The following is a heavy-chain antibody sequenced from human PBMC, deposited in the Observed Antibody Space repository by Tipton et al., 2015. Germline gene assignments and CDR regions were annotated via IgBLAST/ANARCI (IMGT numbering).Heavy chain of an antibody. V-gene: IGHV3-11*04. CDR2: ISSSGSIT. J-gene: IGHJ4*02. Sequence: SLRLSCAASGFTFSDYYMSWIRQAPGKGLEWASYISSSGSITYHADSVKGRFTISRDNAKNSLYLQMNGLRVEDTAVYFCTRARPGDCWGQGTLVTVSS. CDR1: GFTFSDYY. D-gene: IGHD6-6*01. CDR3: TRARPGDC.